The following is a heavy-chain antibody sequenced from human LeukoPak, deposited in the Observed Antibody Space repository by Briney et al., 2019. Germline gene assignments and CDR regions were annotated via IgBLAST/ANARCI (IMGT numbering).Heavy chain of an antibody. CDR2: INPNSGGT. V-gene: IGHV1-2*02. J-gene: IGHJ4*02. CDR1: GYTFTGYY. Sequence: GASVEVSCKASGYTFTGYYMHWVRQAPGQGLEWMGWINPNSGGTNYAQKFQGRVTMTRDTSISTAYMELSRLRSDDTAVYYCARGEWVYSGYDPTDFDYWGQGTLVTVSS. CDR3: ARGEWVYSGYDPTDFDY. D-gene: IGHD5-12*01.